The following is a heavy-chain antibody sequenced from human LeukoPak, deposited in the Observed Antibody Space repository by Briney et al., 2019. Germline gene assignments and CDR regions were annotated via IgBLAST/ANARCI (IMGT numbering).Heavy chain of an antibody. D-gene: IGHD2-15*01. Sequence: SETLSLTCAVSGGSISSFYWSWIRQPPGKGLEWIGYVFYTGDTNSNPSLKSRVTMSLDTSKNQLSLRLTSVTAADTAVYYCARHPFATPFDHWGRGTLVTVSS. V-gene: IGHV4-59*08. CDR2: VFYTGDT. J-gene: IGHJ4*02. CDR1: GGSISSFY. CDR3: ARHPFATPFDH.